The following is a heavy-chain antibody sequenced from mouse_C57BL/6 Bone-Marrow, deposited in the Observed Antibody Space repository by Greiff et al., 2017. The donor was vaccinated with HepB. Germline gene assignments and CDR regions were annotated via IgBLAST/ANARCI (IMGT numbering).Heavy chain of an antibody. J-gene: IGHJ4*01. CDR3: ATYGNLYYYAMDY. V-gene: IGHV14-2*01. CDR2: IDPEDGET. CDR1: GFNIKDYY. Sequence: EVQVVESGAELVKPGASVKLSCTASGFNIKDYYMHWVKQRTEQGLEWIGRIDPEDGETKYAPKFQGKATITADTSSNTAYLQLSSLTSEDTAVHYCATYGNLYYYAMDYWGQGTAVTVSS. D-gene: IGHD2-1*01.